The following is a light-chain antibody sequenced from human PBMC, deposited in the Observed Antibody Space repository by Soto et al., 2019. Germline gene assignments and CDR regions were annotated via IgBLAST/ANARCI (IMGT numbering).Light chain of an antibody. J-gene: IGKJ1*01. CDR2: GAS. V-gene: IGKV3-20*01. CDR3: QQYGSSRWT. Sequence: EIVLTHSPGTLSLSPGERATLSCRASQSVSSIYLAWYQQKPGQAPRLLIYGASSRATGIPDRFSGSGSGTDFTLTISRLEPEDFAVYYCQQYGSSRWTFGRGTKVDIK. CDR1: QSVSSIY.